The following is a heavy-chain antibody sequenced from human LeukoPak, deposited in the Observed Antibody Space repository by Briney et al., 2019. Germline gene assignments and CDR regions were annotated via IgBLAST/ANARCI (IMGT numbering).Heavy chain of an antibody. D-gene: IGHD6-13*01. J-gene: IGHJ4*02. CDR2: IYYSGST. CDR3: ARVPIAAAEYYFDY. CDR1: GGSISSGDYY. Sequence: SEILSLTCTVSGGSISSGDYYWSWIRQPPGKGLEWIGYIYYSGSTYYNPSLKSRVTISVDTSKNQFSLKLSSVTAADTAVYYCARVPIAAAEYYFDYWGQGTLVTVSS. V-gene: IGHV4-30-4*01.